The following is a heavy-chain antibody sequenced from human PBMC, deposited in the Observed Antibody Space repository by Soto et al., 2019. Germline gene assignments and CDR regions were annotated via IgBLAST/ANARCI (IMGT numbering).Heavy chain of an antibody. CDR3: ARDYYYDSSGYYSASAFAI. CDR2: IIPIFGTA. V-gene: IGHV1-69*13. D-gene: IGHD3-22*01. CDR1: RGTFSSYA. Sequence: GASVKVSCKASRGTFSSYAISWVRQAPGQGLEWMGGIIPIFGTANYAQKFQGRVTITADESTSTAYMGLSSLRSEDTAVYYCARDYYYDSSGYYSASAFAIWGQGTMVTVSS. J-gene: IGHJ3*02.